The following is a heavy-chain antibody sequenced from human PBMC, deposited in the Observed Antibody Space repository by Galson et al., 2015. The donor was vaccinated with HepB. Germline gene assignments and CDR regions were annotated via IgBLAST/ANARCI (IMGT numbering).Heavy chain of an antibody. D-gene: IGHD2-15*01. CDR3: ARDSGTVSKNFDY. CDR2: INAGNGNT. J-gene: IGHJ4*02. Sequence: SVKVSCKASGYTFTSYAMHWVRQAPGQRLEWMGWINAGNGNTKYSQKFQGRVTITRDTSASTAYMELSSVTAADTAVYYCARDSGTVSKNFDYWGQGTLVTVSS. CDR1: GYTFTSYA. V-gene: IGHV1-3*01.